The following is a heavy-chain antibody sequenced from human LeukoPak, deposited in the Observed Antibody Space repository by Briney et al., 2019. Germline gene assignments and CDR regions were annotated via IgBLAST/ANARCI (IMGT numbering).Heavy chain of an antibody. J-gene: IGHJ3*02. Sequence: PSETLSLTCAVYGXSFSGYYWSWIRQPPGKGLEWIGENNHSGSTNYNPSLKSRVTISVDTSKNQFSLKLSSVTAADTAVYYCARLPQWVTMIVVVSQDAFDIWGQGTMVTVSS. CDR1: GXSFSGYY. CDR2: NNHSGST. D-gene: IGHD3-22*01. V-gene: IGHV4-34*01. CDR3: ARLPQWVTMIVVVSQDAFDI.